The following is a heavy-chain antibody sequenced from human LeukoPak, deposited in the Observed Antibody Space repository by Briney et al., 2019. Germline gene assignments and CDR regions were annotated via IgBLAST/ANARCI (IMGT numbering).Heavy chain of an antibody. CDR3: AKDGQQPPSPHYYYYYMDV. V-gene: IGHV3-30*02. D-gene: IGHD6-13*01. J-gene: IGHJ6*03. Sequence: GGSLRLSCAASGFTFSSYGMHWVRQAPGKGLEWVAFIRFDGSNKYYADSVKGRFTISRDNSKNTLYLQMNSLRAEDTAVYYSAKDGQQPPSPHYYYYYMDVWGKGTTVTISS. CDR1: GFTFSSYG. CDR2: IRFDGSNK.